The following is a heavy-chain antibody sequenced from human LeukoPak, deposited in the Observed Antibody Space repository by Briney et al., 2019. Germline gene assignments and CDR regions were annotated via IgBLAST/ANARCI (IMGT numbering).Heavy chain of an antibody. CDR2: IYYSGST. V-gene: IGHV4-59*01. Sequence: SETLSLTCTVPGGSISSYYWSWIRQPPGKGLEWIGYIYYSGSTNYNPSLKSRVTISVDRSKNQFSLKLSSVTAADTAVYYCARGSYSVDYWGQGTLVTVSS. J-gene: IGHJ4*02. CDR3: ARGSYSVDY. D-gene: IGHD1-26*01. CDR1: GGSISSYY.